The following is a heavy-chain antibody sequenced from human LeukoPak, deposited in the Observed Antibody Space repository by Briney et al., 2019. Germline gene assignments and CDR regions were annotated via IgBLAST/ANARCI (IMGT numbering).Heavy chain of an antibody. V-gene: IGHV1-69*13. CDR1: GGTFSSYA. J-gene: IGHJ5*02. Sequence: ASVKVPCKASGGTFSSYAISWVRQAPGQGLEWMGGIIPIFGTANYAQKFQGRVTITADESTSTAYMELSSLRSEDTAVYYCARDKLLDIHTPYSSGWSNWFDPWGQGTLVTVSS. CDR3: ARDKLLDIHTPYSSGWSNWFDP. CDR2: IIPIFGTA. D-gene: IGHD6-19*01.